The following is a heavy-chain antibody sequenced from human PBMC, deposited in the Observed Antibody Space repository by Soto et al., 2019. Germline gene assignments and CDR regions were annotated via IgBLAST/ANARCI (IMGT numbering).Heavy chain of an antibody. J-gene: IGHJ6*03. V-gene: IGHV3-30*18. CDR3: AKPHSRSYYSYMDV. CDR1: GFTFSSYG. Sequence: QVQLVESGGGVVQPGRSLRLSCAASGFTFSSYGMHWVRQAPGKGLEWVALISYDGNNKYYRDSMKGRFTVSRDNSKNSLFLQMNSLRPEDTAVYYCAKPHSRSYYSYMDVWGKGTTVTVSS. CDR2: ISYDGNNK. D-gene: IGHD6-13*01.